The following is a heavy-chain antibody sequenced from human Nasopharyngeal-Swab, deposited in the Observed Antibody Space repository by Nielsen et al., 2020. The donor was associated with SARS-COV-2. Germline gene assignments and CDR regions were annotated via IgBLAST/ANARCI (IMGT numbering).Heavy chain of an antibody. CDR2: ISAYNGNT. CDR1: GYTFTSYG. J-gene: IGHJ3*02. V-gene: IGHV1-18*01. Sequence: ASVKVSCKASGYTFTSYGISWVRQAAGQGLEWTGWISAYNGNTNYAQKLQGRVTMTTDTSTSTAYMELRSLRSDDTAVYYCARDGGYDSSGIDAFDIWGQGTMVTVSS. D-gene: IGHD3-22*01. CDR3: ARDGGYDSSGIDAFDI.